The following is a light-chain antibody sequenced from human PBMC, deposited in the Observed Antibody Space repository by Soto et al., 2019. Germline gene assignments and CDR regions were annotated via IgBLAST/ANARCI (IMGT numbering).Light chain of an antibody. CDR2: GDS. CDR1: NIGSKN. Sequence: SYELAQTPSVSVAPGQTATISCGGNNIGSKNVNWYHQKPGQAPVLVVYGDSDRPSGIPERFSGSNSGNTATLTISRVEAGDEADYYCQVWDSSSDHYVFGTGTKVTVL. V-gene: IGLV3-21*02. J-gene: IGLJ1*01. CDR3: QVWDSSSDHYV.